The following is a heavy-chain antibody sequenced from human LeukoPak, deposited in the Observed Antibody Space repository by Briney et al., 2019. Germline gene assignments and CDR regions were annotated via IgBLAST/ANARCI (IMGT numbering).Heavy chain of an antibody. D-gene: IGHD6-19*01. J-gene: IGHJ5*02. CDR1: GGSFNNYY. V-gene: IGHV4-34*01. CDR3: ARVMAVAGTGEWFDP. CDR2: INHSGNT. Sequence: SETLSLTCGLYGGSFNNYYWSWIRQPPGKGLEWIGEINHSGNTNYNPSLKSRVTISVDTSKNQFSLKLSSVTAADTAVYYCARVMAVAGTGEWFDPWGQGTLVTVSS.